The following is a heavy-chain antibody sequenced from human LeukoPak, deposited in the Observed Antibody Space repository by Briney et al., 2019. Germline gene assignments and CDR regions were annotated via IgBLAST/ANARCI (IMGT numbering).Heavy chain of an antibody. Sequence: ASVKVSCKASGCTFTSYAMNWVRQAPGQGLEWMAWIYTNTGNPTYAQGFTGRFVFSLDTSVSTAYLQISSLKAEDTAVYYCARPMLYCSGGSCYGGDYYYGMDVWGQGTTVTVSS. D-gene: IGHD2-15*01. CDR1: GCTFTSYA. V-gene: IGHV7-4-1*02. CDR3: ARPMLYCSGGSCYGGDYYYGMDV. CDR2: IYTNTGNP. J-gene: IGHJ6*02.